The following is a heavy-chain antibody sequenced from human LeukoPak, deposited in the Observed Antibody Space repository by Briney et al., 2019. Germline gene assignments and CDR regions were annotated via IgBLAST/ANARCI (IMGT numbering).Heavy chain of an antibody. Sequence: GESLKISCKGSGYSFTTYWIAWVRQMPGEGLEWMGIIYPGDSETRYSPSFQGQVTISADKSITTAYLQWGRLKASDTAMYYCAIRLAAAGISAFDIWGQGTMVTVSS. J-gene: IGHJ3*02. CDR2: IYPGDSET. D-gene: IGHD6-13*01. V-gene: IGHV5-51*01. CDR1: GYSFTTYW. CDR3: AIRLAAAGISAFDI.